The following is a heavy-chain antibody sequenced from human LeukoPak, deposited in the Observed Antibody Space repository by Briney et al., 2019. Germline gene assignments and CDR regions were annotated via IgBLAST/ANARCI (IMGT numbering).Heavy chain of an antibody. J-gene: IGHJ6*02. CDR3: AKDIASHLMVRGVIILYGMDV. D-gene: IGHD3-10*01. CDR1: GFTFSSYS. Sequence: GGSLRLSCAASGFTFSSYSMNWVRQAPGKGLEWVSSISSSSSYIYYADSVKGRFTISRDNSKNSLYLQMNSLRTEDTALYYCAKDIASHLMVRGVIILYGMDVWGQGTTVTVSS. V-gene: IGHV3-21*04. CDR2: ISSSSSYI.